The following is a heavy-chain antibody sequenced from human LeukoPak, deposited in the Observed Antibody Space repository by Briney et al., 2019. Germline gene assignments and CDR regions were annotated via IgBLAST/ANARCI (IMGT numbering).Heavy chain of an antibody. CDR3: AREGSDSSGYYRFDP. D-gene: IGHD3-22*01. CDR1: GYTFTSYY. Sequence: ASVKVSCKASGYTFTSYYMHWARQAPGQGLEWMGIINPSGGSTSYAQKFQGRVTMTRGTSTSTVYMELSSLRSEDTAVYYCAREGSDSSGYYRFDPWGQGTLVTVSS. CDR2: INPSGGST. V-gene: IGHV1-46*03. J-gene: IGHJ5*02.